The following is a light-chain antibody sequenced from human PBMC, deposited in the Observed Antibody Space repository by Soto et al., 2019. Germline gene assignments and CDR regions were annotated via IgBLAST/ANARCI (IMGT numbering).Light chain of an antibody. J-gene: IGLJ1*01. CDR3: SSYTSSSTPYV. Sequence: SALTQPASVSGSPGQSITISCTGTSSDVGSYNYVSWYQQHPGKAPKLMIYDVSDRPSGVSIRFSGSKSGNTASLTISGLQAEDEADYYCSSYTSSSTPYVFGTGTKLTVL. CDR2: DVS. CDR1: SSDVGSYNY. V-gene: IGLV2-14*01.